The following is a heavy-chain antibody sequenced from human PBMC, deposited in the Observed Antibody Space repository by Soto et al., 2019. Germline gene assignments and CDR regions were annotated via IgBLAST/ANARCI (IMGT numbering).Heavy chain of an antibody. D-gene: IGHD3-22*01. CDR1: GFTFSSYG. J-gene: IGHJ4*02. V-gene: IGHV3-33*01. Sequence: QVQLVESGGGVVQPGRSLRLSCAASGFTFSSYGMHWVRQAPGKGLEWVAVIWSDGSNKYYADSVKGRFTISRDNSKNTLYLQMNSLRAEDTAVYYCARYYYDSSGYYPLWGQATLVTVSS. CDR3: ARYYYDSSGYYPL. CDR2: IWSDGSNK.